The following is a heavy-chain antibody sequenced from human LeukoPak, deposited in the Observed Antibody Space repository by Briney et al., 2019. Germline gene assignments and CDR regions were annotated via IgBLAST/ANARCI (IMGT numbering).Heavy chain of an antibody. CDR1: GGSISSYY. CDR3: ARVAARAYYYYYMDV. J-gene: IGHJ6*03. D-gene: IGHD6-6*01. Sequence: PSETLSLTCTVSGGSISSYYWSWIRQPPGKGLEWIGYIYYSGSTNYNPSLKSRVTISVDTSKHQFSLKLSSVTAADTAVYYCARVAARAYYYYYMDVWGKGTTVTVSS. V-gene: IGHV4-59*01. CDR2: IYYSGST.